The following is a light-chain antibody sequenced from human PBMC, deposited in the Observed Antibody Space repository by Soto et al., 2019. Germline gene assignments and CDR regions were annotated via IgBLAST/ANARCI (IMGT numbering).Light chain of an antibody. Sequence: MTQYRNSLAAGVIFAVDSSLLTSQSISIYLNWYQQKPGKAPKLLIYSASILQVGVPARFSGSGSGTELYVILMSSQPDYFATHPFQQSFSTLWTFGQGTKVDIK. CDR1: QSISIY. CDR3: QQSFSTLWT. CDR2: SAS. V-gene: IGKV1-39*01. J-gene: IGKJ1*01.